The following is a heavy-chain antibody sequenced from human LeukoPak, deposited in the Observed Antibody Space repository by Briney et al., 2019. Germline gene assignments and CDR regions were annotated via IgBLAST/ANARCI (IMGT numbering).Heavy chain of an antibody. V-gene: IGHV3-53*01. D-gene: IGHD5-24*01. CDR1: GFTVSSNY. Sequence: GGSLRLSCAASGFTVSSNYMSWFRQAPGKGLEWVSVIYSGGSTYYADSVKGRFTISRDNSKNTLYLQMNSLRAEDTAVYYCARRGDGYNLYYFDYWGQGTLVTVSS. CDR3: ARRGDGYNLYYFDY. J-gene: IGHJ4*02. CDR2: IYSGGST.